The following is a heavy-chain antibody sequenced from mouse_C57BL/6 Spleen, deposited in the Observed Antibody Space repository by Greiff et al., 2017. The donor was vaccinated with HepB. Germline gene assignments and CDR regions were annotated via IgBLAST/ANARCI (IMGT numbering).Heavy chain of an antibody. D-gene: IGHD1-1*01. V-gene: IGHV1-82*01. CDR2: IYPGDGDT. CDR3: ARSRDYYGSSYAWFAY. CDR1: GYAFSSSW. J-gene: IGHJ3*01. Sequence: QVQLQQSGPELVKPGASVKISCKASGYAFSSSWMNWVKQRPGKGLEWIGRIYPGDGDTNYNGKFKGKATLTADKSSSTAYMQLSSLTSEDSAVYFCARSRDYYGSSYAWFAYWGQGTLVTVSA.